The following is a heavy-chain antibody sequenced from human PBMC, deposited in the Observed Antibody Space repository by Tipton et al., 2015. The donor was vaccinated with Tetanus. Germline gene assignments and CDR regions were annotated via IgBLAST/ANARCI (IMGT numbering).Heavy chain of an antibody. CDR1: GFTFSSYG. CDR2: IWHDGSEK. J-gene: IGHJ4*02. D-gene: IGHD3-10*01. V-gene: IGHV3-33*03. Sequence: SLRLSCAASGFTFSSYGMHWVRQAPGKGLEWVAVIWHDGSEKYFVDSVKGRFTISRDNARNSLYLQMTSLRAEDTAVYYCARGGTYDYGSGHDFWGQGTLVTVSA. CDR3: ARGGTYDYGSGHDF.